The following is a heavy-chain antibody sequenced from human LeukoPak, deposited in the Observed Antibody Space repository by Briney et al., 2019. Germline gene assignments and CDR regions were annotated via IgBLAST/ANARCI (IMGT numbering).Heavy chain of an antibody. Sequence: PGGSLRLSCAASRVTFSNYWMHWVRQAPGKGLVWVSRINSDGSSTSCADSVRGRFTISRDNAKNTLYLQMNSLRAEDTAVYYCASHGDYDAFDIWGQGTVVTVSS. CDR1: RVTFSNYW. V-gene: IGHV3-74*01. CDR3: ASHGDYDAFDI. CDR2: INSDGSST. J-gene: IGHJ3*02. D-gene: IGHD4-17*01.